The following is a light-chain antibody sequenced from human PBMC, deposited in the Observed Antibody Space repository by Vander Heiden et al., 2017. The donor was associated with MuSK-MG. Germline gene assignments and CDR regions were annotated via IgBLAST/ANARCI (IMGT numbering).Light chain of an antibody. CDR2: EGS. CDR1: SSDVGSYNL. Sequence: QSALTQPASVSGSPGQSITISCTGPSSDVGSYNLVSWYQQHPGKAPKLMIYEGSKRPSGVSNRFSGSKSGNTASLTISGLQAEDEADYYCCSDAGSSTSYVFGTGTKVTAL. J-gene: IGLJ1*01. V-gene: IGLV2-23*01. CDR3: CSDAGSSTSYV.